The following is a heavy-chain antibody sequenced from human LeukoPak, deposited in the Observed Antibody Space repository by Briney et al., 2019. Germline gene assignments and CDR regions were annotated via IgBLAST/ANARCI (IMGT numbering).Heavy chain of an antibody. V-gene: IGHV3-11*01. Sequence: GRSLRLSCAGSGFTFSDHYMSWIRQAPGKGLEWVSYISSSGDTIYYADSVKGRFTISRDNAKNSLYLQMNSLRAEDTAVYYCARGSQQPYYWGQGTLVTVSS. CDR3: ARGSQQPYY. CDR1: GFTFSDHY. CDR2: ISSSGDTI. J-gene: IGHJ4*02. D-gene: IGHD6-13*01.